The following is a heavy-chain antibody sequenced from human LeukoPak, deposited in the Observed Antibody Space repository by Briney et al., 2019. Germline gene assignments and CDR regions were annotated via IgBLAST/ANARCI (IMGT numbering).Heavy chain of an antibody. D-gene: IGHD3-3*01. J-gene: IGHJ4*02. CDR1: GGSFSGYY. CDR3: ARVITIFGVNEDY. V-gene: IGHV4-34*01. CDR2: INHSGST. Sequence: PSETLSLTCAVYGGSFSGYYWSWLRQPPGKGLEWVGEINHSGSTNYNPSLKSRVTISVDKSKNQFSLKLSSVTAADTAVYYCARVITIFGVNEDYWGQGTLVTVSS.